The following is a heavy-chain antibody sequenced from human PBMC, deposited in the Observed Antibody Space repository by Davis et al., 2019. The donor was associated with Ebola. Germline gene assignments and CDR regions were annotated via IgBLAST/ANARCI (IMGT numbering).Heavy chain of an antibody. V-gene: IGHV3-7*03. D-gene: IGHD6-19*01. CDR1: GFPFRSHW. CDR2: IKQDGSEK. Sequence: GESLKIPCAASGFPFRSHWMSWVRPAPGKGLEWVANIKQDGSEKYYVDSVKGRFTISRDDSKTTLYLQVNCLRADDTAVDYCAKDHGYSSGWDFDYWGQGTLVTVSS. J-gene: IGHJ4*02. CDR3: AKDHGYSSGWDFDY.